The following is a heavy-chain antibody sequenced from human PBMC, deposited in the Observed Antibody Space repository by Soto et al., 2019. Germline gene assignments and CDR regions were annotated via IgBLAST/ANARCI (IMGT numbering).Heavy chain of an antibody. Sequence: GGSLRLSCAASGFTFSDYWMSWVRQAPGKGLEWVANIKPDESEIYYVDSVKGRFTISRDNDKNSLFLQMNSLRAEDTAIYYCARKVGDYWGHGTLVTVSS. D-gene: IGHD1-26*01. CDR2: IKPDESEI. CDR3: ARKVGDY. J-gene: IGHJ4*01. CDR1: GFTFSDYW. V-gene: IGHV3-7*01.